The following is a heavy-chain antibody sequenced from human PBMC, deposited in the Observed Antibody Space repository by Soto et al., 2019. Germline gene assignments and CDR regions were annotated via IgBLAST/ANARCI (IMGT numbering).Heavy chain of an antibody. V-gene: IGHV3-23*01. CDR3: AKGGGRGGRFDTSVDY. Sequence: EVQLLESGGGLVQPGGSLRLSCAASGFTFSSYAMNWVRQAPGKGLEWVSGISGSGGNTYYADSVKGRFTISKDNSKNTLYLQMYSLRARDMAVYYCAKGGGRGGRFDTSVDYWGQGTLVTLSS. J-gene: IGHJ4*02. CDR2: ISGSGGNT. CDR1: GFTFSSYA. D-gene: IGHD2-2*01.